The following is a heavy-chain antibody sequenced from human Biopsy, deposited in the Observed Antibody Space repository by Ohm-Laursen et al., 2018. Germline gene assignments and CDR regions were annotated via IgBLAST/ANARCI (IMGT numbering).Heavy chain of an antibody. Sequence: SLRLSCAASGFTVSNKYMSWVRQAPGKGLEWVSVIYNGGTTHYADSVRGRFTISRDNSKNTLYLQMNSLRAEDTAVYYCARHHCTNGVCLGVYFDYWGQGTLVTVSS. J-gene: IGHJ4*02. CDR3: ARHHCTNGVCLGVYFDY. CDR1: GFTVSNKY. V-gene: IGHV3-53*01. CDR2: IYNGGTT. D-gene: IGHD2-8*01.